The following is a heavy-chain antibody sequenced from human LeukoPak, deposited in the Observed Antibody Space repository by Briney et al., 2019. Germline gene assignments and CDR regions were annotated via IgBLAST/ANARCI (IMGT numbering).Heavy chain of an antibody. J-gene: IGHJ3*02. Sequence: SETLSLTCAVYGGSFSGYYWSWIRHPPGKGLEWIGEINHSGGTNYNPSLKSRVTISVNTSKNQFSLKLSSVTAADTAVYYCARAPHPYSSGWYRRAFDIWGQGTMVTVSS. D-gene: IGHD6-19*01. CDR3: ARAPHPYSSGWYRRAFDI. V-gene: IGHV4-34*01. CDR1: GGSFSGYY. CDR2: INHSGGT.